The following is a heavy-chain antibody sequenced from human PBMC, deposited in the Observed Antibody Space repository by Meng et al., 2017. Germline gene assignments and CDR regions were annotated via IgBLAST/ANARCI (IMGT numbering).Heavy chain of an antibody. J-gene: IGHJ4*02. CDR2: IIPIFGTA. CDR3: HSGWYQAGDDY. V-gene: IGHV1-69*06. D-gene: IGHD6-19*01. Sequence: QLKLVQSGAEGKKPGSSVKVSCKASGGTFSSYAISWVRQAPGQGLEWMGGIIPIFGTANYAQKFQGRVTITADKSTSTAYMELSSLRSEDTAVYYCHSGWYQAGDDYWGQGTLVTVSS. CDR1: GGTFSSYA.